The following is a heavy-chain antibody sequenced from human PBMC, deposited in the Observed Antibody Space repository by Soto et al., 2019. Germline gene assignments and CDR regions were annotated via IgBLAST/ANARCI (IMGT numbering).Heavy chain of an antibody. D-gene: IGHD2-21*02. CDR1: GFTFSSYA. CDR3: ARGDRGGSVSPASYCYSWLDV. Sequence: DVQLLESGGHLVQPGGSLRLSCAASGFTFSSYAMSWVRQAPGKGLEWVSSVSAGGDMTYYSDSVKGRFTISRDNSNNALFLQMNSMIIEYTVLDYCARGDRGGSVSPASYCYSWLDVCGQGSTVTVS. CDR2: VSAGGDMT. V-gene: IGHV3-23*01. J-gene: IGHJ6*02.